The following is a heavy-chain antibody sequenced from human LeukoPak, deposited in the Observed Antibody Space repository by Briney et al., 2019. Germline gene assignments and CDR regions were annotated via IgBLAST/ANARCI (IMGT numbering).Heavy chain of an antibody. J-gene: IGHJ4*02. CDR3: ARGGNSSSWSSYLFDY. D-gene: IGHD6-13*01. Sequence: PGGSLRLSCAASGFTFSNYDMHWVRQATGKGLEWVSAFHTAGDTHYSGSVKGRFATSRENAKNSFYLQMSNLRAGDTAVYYCARGGNSSSWSSYLFDYWGQGTLVTVSS. CDR1: GFTFSNYD. V-gene: IGHV3-13*01. CDR2: FHTAGDT.